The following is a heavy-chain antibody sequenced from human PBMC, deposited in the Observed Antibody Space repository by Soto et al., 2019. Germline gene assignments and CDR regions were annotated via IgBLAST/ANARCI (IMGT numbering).Heavy chain of an antibody. J-gene: IGHJ4*02. D-gene: IGHD5-12*01. CDR1: GGTFSSYA. V-gene: IGHV1-69*13. CDR2: IIPIFGTA. Sequence: ASVKVSCKASGGTFSSYAISWVRQAPGQGLEWMGGIIPIFGTANYAQKFQGRVTITADESTSTAYMELSSLRSEDTAVYYCAGDGVDRRGGYKQPSNFDYWGRGPLVTVSS. CDR3: AGDGVDRRGGYKQPSNFDY.